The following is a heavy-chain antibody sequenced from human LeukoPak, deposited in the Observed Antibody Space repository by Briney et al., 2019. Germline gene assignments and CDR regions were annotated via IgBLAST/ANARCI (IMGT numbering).Heavy chain of an antibody. CDR1: GYTFTGYY. Sequence: ASVKVSCKASGYTFTGYYMHWVRQAPGHGLEWMGISNPSGDSTNYAQKFQGRVTMTRDTSTSTVYMDLSSLRSEDTAVYYCARWTTTFLDYWGQGTLVTVSS. CDR3: ARWTTTFLDY. V-gene: IGHV1-46*01. J-gene: IGHJ4*02. D-gene: IGHD1-1*01. CDR2: SNPSGDST.